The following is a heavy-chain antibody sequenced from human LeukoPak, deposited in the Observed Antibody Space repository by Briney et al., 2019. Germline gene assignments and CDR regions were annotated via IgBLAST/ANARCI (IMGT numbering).Heavy chain of an antibody. CDR2: ISSSSSTI. Sequence: GGSLRLSCAASGFTFSSYAMSWVRQAPGKGLEWVSYISSSSSTIYYADSVKGRFTISRDNAKNSLYLQMNSLRAEDTAVYYCARVSGSSYWGQGTLVTVSS. V-gene: IGHV3-48*01. CDR1: GFTFSSYA. D-gene: IGHD1-26*01. J-gene: IGHJ4*02. CDR3: ARVSGSSY.